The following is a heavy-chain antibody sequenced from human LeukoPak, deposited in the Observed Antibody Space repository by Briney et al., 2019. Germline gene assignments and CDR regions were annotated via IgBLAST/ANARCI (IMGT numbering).Heavy chain of an antibody. Sequence: SETLSLTCTVSGGSISSSSYYWGWIRQPPGKGLEWIGYIYYSGSTYYNPSLKSRVTISVDTSKNQFSLKLSSVTAADTAVYYCGRDRRRGYGMDVWGQGTTVTVSS. CDR2: IYYSGST. CDR1: GGSISSSSYY. D-gene: IGHD3-10*01. V-gene: IGHV4-30-4*08. CDR3: GRDRRRGYGMDV. J-gene: IGHJ6*02.